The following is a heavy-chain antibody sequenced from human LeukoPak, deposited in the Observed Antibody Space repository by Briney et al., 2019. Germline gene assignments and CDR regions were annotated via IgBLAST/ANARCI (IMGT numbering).Heavy chain of an antibody. CDR2: IIPILGIA. V-gene: IGHV1-69*04. Sequence: SAKVSCKASGGTFSSYAISWVRQAPGQGLEWMGRIIPILGIANYAQKFQGRVTITADKSTSTAYMELSSLRSEDTAVYYCARDGELSTSPDYWGQGTLVTVSS. J-gene: IGHJ4*02. D-gene: IGHD1-7*01. CDR1: GGTFSSYA. CDR3: ARDGELSTSPDY.